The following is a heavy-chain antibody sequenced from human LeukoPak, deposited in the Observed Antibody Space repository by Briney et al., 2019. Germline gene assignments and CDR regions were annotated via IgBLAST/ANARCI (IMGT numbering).Heavy chain of an antibody. V-gene: IGHV4-4*02. Sequence: SETLSLTCAVSGGSISSSNWWSWVRQPPGKGLEWIGEIYHSGSTNYNPSLKSRVTISVDKSKNQFSLKLSSVTAADTAVYYCARALTIYSSSWYDYWGQGTLVTVSS. J-gene: IGHJ4*02. CDR1: GGSISSSNW. CDR3: ARALTIYSSSWYDY. D-gene: IGHD6-13*01. CDR2: IYHSGST.